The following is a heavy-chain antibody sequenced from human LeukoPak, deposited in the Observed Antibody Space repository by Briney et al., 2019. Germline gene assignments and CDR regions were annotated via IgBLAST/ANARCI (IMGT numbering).Heavy chain of an antibody. CDR3: ARDRVQLWLSGNFDY. D-gene: IGHD5-18*01. V-gene: IGHV1-69*13. J-gene: IGHJ4*02. Sequence: SVKVSCKASGGTFSSYAISWVRQAPGQGLEWMGGIIPIFGTANYAQKFQGRVTITADESTSTAYMELSSLRSEDTAAYYCARDRVQLWLSGNFDYWGQGTLVTVSS. CDR1: GGTFSSYA. CDR2: IIPIFGTA.